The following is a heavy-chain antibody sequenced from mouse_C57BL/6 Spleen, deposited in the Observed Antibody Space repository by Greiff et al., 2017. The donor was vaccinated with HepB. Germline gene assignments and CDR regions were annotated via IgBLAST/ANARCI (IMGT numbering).Heavy chain of an antibody. Sequence: QVQLQQSGAELVRPGTSVKLSCKASGYTFTSYWMHWVKQRPGQGLEWIGVIDPSDSYTNYNQKFKGKATLTVDTSSSTAYMQLSSLTSEDSAVYYCASHNWEDYWGQSTTLTVSS. D-gene: IGHD4-1*01. V-gene: IGHV1-59*01. J-gene: IGHJ2*01. CDR3: ASHNWEDY. CDR2: IDPSDSYT. CDR1: GYTFTSYW.